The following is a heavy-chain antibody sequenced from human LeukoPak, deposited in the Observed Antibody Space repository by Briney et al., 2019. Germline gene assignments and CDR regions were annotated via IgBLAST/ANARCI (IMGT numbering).Heavy chain of an antibody. CDR3: ARDKGGTHIAAAGPFDY. CDR1: GDSVSSNSAA. V-gene: IGHV6-1*01. J-gene: IGHJ4*02. Sequence: SQTLSLTCAISGDSVSSNSAAWNWIRQSPSRGLEWLGRTYYRSKWYNDYAVSVKSRITVNPDTYKKQFSLQLNAVTPEDTAVYYCARDKGGTHIAAAGPFDYWGQGTLVTVSS. CDR2: TYYRSKWYN. D-gene: IGHD6-13*01.